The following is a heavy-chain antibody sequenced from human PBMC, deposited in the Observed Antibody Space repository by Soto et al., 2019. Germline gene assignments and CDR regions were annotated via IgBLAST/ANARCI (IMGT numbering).Heavy chain of an antibody. Sequence: PGGSLSLSCVASGFTFSSYAMSWVRQAPGKGLEWVSAISGSGGSTYYADSVKGRFTISRDNSKNTLYLQMNSLRAEDTAVYYCAKGISMIVVVINFDYWGQGTLVTVSS. D-gene: IGHD3-22*01. CDR1: GFTFSSYA. CDR2: ISGSGGST. J-gene: IGHJ4*02. V-gene: IGHV3-23*01. CDR3: AKGISMIVVVINFDY.